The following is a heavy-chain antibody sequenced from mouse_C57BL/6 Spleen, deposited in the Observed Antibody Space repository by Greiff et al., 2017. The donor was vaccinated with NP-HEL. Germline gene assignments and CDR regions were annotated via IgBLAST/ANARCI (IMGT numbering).Heavy chain of an antibody. V-gene: IGHV1-82*01. J-gene: IGHJ1*03. D-gene: IGHD2-3*01. CDR1: GYAFSSSW. Sequence: VQLQQSGPELVKPGASVKISCKASGYAFSSSWMNWVKQRPGKGLEWIGRIYPGDGDTNSNGKFKGKATLTADKSSSTAYMQLSSLTSGDSAVYFCALYDGYYVGYFDVWGTGTTVTVSS. CDR2: IYPGDGDT. CDR3: ALYDGYYVGYFDV.